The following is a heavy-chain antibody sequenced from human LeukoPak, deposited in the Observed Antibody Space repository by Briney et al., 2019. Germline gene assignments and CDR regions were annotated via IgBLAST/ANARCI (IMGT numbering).Heavy chain of an antibody. J-gene: IGHJ4*02. V-gene: IGHV3-30*02. CDR3: AKDMVVPAAMEAFDY. D-gene: IGHD2-2*01. CDR2: IRFDGSKK. Sequence: GGSLRLSCVVSGFSFSNSYMTWIRQTPGKGLEWMALIRFDGSKKYYADSVKDRFTISRDNSKNTLYLQMNSLRAEDTAVYYCAKDMVVPAAMEAFDYWGQGTLVTVSS. CDR1: GFSFSNSY.